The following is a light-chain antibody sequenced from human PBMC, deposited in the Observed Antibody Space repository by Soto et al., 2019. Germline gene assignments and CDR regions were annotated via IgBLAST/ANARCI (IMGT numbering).Light chain of an antibody. CDR2: DVS. V-gene: IGLV2-11*01. Sequence: QSALTQPRSVSGSPGQSVTISCTGTSSEVGGYNFVSWYQQHPGKAPKLMIYDVSKRPSGVPDRFSGSKSGNTASLTISGLQVEDEADYYCCSYAGSYTWLFGGETKLTVL. CDR1: SSEVGGYNF. J-gene: IGLJ3*02. CDR3: CSYAGSYTWL.